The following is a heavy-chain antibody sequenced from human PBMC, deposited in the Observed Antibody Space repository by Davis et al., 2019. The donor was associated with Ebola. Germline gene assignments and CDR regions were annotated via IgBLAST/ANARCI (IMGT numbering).Heavy chain of an antibody. D-gene: IGHD3-3*01. Sequence: SETLSLTCAVYGGSFSGYYWGWIRQPPGKGLEWIAEINHSGITNYNPSLKSRVTVSVDTSKNQFSLKLRSVTAADTAVYYCARQGWSGYSLRHWLDPWGRGTLVTVSS. CDR2: INHSGIT. CDR1: GGSFSGYY. J-gene: IGHJ5*02. CDR3: ARQGWSGYSLRHWLDP. V-gene: IGHV4-34*01.